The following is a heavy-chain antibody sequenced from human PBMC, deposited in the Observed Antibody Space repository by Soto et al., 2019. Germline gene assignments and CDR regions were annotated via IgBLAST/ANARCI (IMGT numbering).Heavy chain of an antibody. V-gene: IGHV4-31*03. CDR2: IDYRGST. J-gene: IGHJ4*02. D-gene: IGHD6-13*01. CDR3: VRGVIH. CDR1: GGFISSGGYY. Sequence: QVQLQESGPGLVKPSQTLSLTCTVSGGFISSGGYYWSWIRQQPGKGLEWIGYIDYRGSTDYSPSLKSRVTISVDTSKNQFSLKLSSVTAADTAVYCCVRGVIHWGLGTLVTVSS.